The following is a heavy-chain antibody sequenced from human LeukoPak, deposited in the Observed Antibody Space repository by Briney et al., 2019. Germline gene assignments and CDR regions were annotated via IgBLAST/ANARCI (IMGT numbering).Heavy chain of an antibody. CDR3: AKEGSGYSAPTDY. J-gene: IGHJ4*02. D-gene: IGHD3-22*01. CDR1: GFTFSSYA. V-gene: IGHV3-23*01. CDR2: ISGSGGST. Sequence: GRSLRLSCAASGFTFSSYAMHWVRQAPGKGLEWVSAISGSGGSTYYADSVKGRFTISRDNSKNTLYLHMNSLRAEDTAVYYCAKEGSGYSAPTDYWGQGTLVTVSS.